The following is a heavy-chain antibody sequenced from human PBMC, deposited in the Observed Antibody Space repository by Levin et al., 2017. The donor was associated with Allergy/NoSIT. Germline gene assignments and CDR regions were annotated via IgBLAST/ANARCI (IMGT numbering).Heavy chain of an antibody. CDR1: GFTFNNYD. V-gene: IGHV3-23*01. Sequence: SCAASGFTFNNYDMSWVRQAPGKGLEWVSAIINSGVGTYYADSVKGRFTISRDNSKNTMYLQMNSLRAEDTAVYFCAKDAIRGSDQPYYFDYWGQGTLVTASS. D-gene: IGHD6-19*01. CDR3: AKDAIRGSDQPYYFDY. J-gene: IGHJ4*02. CDR2: IINSGVGT.